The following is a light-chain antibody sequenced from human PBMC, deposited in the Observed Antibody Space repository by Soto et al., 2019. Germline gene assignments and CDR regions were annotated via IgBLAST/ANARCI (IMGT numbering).Light chain of an antibody. Sequence: IVFTQSPGTLSLSPGERATLSCRASQSVSSSYLAWYQLKPGQAPRLLIYGASSRATGIPDRCSGSGSGTDFTLTISRLEPEDFAGYYCQQYGSSPYTFGQGTELEIK. CDR2: GAS. J-gene: IGKJ2*01. V-gene: IGKV3-20*01. CDR3: QQYGSSPYT. CDR1: QSVSSSY.